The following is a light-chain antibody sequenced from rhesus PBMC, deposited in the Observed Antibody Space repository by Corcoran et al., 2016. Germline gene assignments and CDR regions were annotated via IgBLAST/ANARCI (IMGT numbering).Light chain of an antibody. CDR3: QQRNSYPRT. J-gene: IGKJ1*01. CDR1: QGISSY. V-gene: IGKV1-38*01. Sequence: DIQLTQAPSSLSASVGDRVTITGRASQGISSYLAWYQQKSGKAPKLLIFDASNLQSGVPSRFSGSGSGTEFTLTISSLQPEYFATYSCQQRNSYPRTFGQGTKVEIK. CDR2: DAS.